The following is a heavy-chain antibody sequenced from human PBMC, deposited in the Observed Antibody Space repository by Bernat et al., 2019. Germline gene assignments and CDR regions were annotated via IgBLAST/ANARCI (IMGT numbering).Heavy chain of an antibody. Sequence: EVQLVESGGGLVQPGGSLRLSCAASGFTFSSYWMSWVRQAPGKGLEWVANIKEDGSENYFVDSVKGRFTVSRDNAKNSLYLQMNSLRAEDTAVYYCARGPRSCGGDCYLYFDYWGQGTLVTVSS. CDR3: ARGPRSCGGDCYLYFDY. CDR1: GFTFSSYW. CDR2: IKEDGSEN. D-gene: IGHD2-21*02. J-gene: IGHJ4*02. V-gene: IGHV3-7*01.